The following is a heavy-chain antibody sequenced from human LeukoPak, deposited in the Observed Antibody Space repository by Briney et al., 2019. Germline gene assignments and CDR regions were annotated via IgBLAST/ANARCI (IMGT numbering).Heavy chain of an antibody. J-gene: IGHJ4*02. Sequence: GGSLRLSCAASGFTFSSYSMNWVRQAPGKGLEWVAVISYDGRQKYYGDSVKGRFTISRDNPKNTLYLQINSLRDDDTAVYYCARVFLERLTSGYFDNWGQGTLVTVSP. V-gene: IGHV3-30*03. D-gene: IGHD3-3*01. CDR3: ARVFLERLTSGYFDN. CDR1: GFTFSSYS. CDR2: ISYDGRQK.